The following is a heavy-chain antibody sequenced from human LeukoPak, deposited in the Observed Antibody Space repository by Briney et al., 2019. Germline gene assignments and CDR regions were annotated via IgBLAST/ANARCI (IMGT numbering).Heavy chain of an antibody. V-gene: IGHV3-15*01. D-gene: IGHD6-19*01. Sequence: GGTLRFSCAASAFTFINIWMSRLRHAPGKGLEGIGHTKSKIDGGTTDSAAPVKNRFTISRDDSKNTLYQQMNSLKTEDTAVYYCTRDWLGIGDYWGQGALVTVSS. CDR1: AFTFINIW. J-gene: IGHJ4*02. CDR3: TRDWLGIGDY. CDR2: TKSKIDGGTT.